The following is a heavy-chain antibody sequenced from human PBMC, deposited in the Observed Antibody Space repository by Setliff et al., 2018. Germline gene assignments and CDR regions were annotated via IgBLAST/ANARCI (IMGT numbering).Heavy chain of an antibody. D-gene: IGHD2-8*02. V-gene: IGHV4-39*07. CDR3: ARARWWPLLHYYMDV. Sequence: PSETLSLTCTVSGGSISSSSYYWGWIRQPPGKGLEWIGSIYYSGSTYYNPSLKSRVTISVDTSKNQFSLKLSSVTAADTAVYYCARARWWPLLHYYMDVWGKGTTVTVSS. CDR1: GGSISSSSYY. CDR2: IYYSGST. J-gene: IGHJ6*03.